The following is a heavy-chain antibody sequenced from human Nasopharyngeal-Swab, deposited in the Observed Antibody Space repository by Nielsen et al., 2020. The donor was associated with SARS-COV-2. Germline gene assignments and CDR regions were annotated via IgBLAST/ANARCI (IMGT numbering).Heavy chain of an antibody. D-gene: IGHD1-1*01. J-gene: IGHJ4*02. CDR1: GFTFTSSA. CDR3: AADLARTTGTTN. Sequence: SVKVSCKASGFTFTSSAVQWVRQARGQRLEWIGWIVVGSGNTNYAQKFQERVTITRDMSTSTAYMELSSLRSEDTAVYYCAADLARTTGTTNWGQGTLVTVSS. V-gene: IGHV1-58*01. CDR2: IVVGSGNT.